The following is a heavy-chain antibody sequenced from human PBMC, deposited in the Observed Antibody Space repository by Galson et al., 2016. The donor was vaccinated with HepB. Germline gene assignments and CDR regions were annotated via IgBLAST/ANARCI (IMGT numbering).Heavy chain of an antibody. V-gene: IGHV4-31*03. CDR3: ARISWGGVQGRGIPLYSFDS. D-gene: IGHD3-16*01. CDR2: IYYSGST. Sequence: TLSLTCTVSGGSVRSGSHFWNWIRQHPGKGLEWIGYIYYSGSTYYSPSLKSRLSISVDTSKNQFSLKLTSVTAADTAVYYCARISWGGVQGRGIPLYSFDSWGQGTLVTVSS. J-gene: IGHJ4*02. CDR1: GGSVRSGSHF.